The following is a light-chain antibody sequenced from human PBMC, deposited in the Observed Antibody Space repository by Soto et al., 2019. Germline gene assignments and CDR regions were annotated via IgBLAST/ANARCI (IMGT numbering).Light chain of an antibody. V-gene: IGKV1-39*01. Sequence: DIQMTQSPASLSSSVGDRVTITCRTSQSISRYLNWYQQKPGKAPKFLIYGASSLQSGVPSRFSGSGSGTDFTLTISSLQPEDFATYFCQQSYSTPPTFGQGTKVEIK. CDR2: GAS. CDR1: QSISRY. CDR3: QQSYSTPPT. J-gene: IGKJ1*01.